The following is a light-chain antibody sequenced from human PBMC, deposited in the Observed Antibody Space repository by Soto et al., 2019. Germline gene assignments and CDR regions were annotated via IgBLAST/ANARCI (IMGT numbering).Light chain of an antibody. CDR1: SSDVGGYNY. CDR2: EVN. J-gene: IGLJ1*01. Sequence: QAVVTQPPSASGTPGQSVAISCTGTSSDVGGYNYVSWYQQHPGKAPKLMIYEVNKRPSGVPDRFSGSRSGNTASLTVSGLQAEDEAGYYCSSYAGSSNVFGTGTKLTVL. V-gene: IGLV2-8*01. CDR3: SSYAGSSNV.